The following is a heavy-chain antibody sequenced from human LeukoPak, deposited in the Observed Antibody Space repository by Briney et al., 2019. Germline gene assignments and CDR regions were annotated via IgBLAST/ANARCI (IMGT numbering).Heavy chain of an antibody. CDR2: ISYSGST. CDR3: ARHGLSGYNYGYSTPYSWFDP. Sequence: SETLSLTCTVSGGSISSNYWSWLRQPPGKGLEWLGYISYSGSTNYNPSLKSRVTTSVDTSKKQFSLKLSSVTAADTAVYYCARHGLSGYNYGYSTPYSWFDPWGQGTLVTVSS. V-gene: IGHV4-59*08. D-gene: IGHD5-18*01. J-gene: IGHJ5*02. CDR1: GGSISSNY.